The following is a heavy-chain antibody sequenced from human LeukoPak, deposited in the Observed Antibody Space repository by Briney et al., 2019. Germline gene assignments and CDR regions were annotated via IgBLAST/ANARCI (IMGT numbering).Heavy chain of an antibody. CDR3: ARASPGIAVAGTVGWFDP. CDR1: GGSISSYY. J-gene: IGHJ5*02. CDR2: IYYSGST. D-gene: IGHD6-19*01. Sequence: SETLSLTCTVSGGSISSYYWSWIRQPPGKGPEWIGYIYYSGSTNYNPSLKSRVTISVDTSKNQFSLKLSSVTAADTAVYYCARASPGIAVAGTVGWFDPWGQGTLVTVSS. V-gene: IGHV4-59*01.